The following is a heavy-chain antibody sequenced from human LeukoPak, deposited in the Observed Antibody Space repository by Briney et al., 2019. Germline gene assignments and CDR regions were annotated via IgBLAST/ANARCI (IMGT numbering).Heavy chain of an antibody. CDR1: GFTVSSSD. CDR2: IYSGGTT. J-gene: IGHJ4*02. Sequence: GGSLRLSCAASGFTVSSSDMSWVRQAPGKGLEWVSVIYSGGTTYYADSVKGRFTISRDNSKNTLYLQMSSVRAEDTAVYYCARDQEYWGQGTLVTVS. CDR3: ARDQEY. V-gene: IGHV3-53*01.